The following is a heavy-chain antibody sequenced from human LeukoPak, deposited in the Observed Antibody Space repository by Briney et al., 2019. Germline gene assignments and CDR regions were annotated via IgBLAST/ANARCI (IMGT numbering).Heavy chain of an antibody. V-gene: IGHV4-31*03. CDR1: GGSISSGGYY. Sequence: SQTLSLTCTVSGGSISSGGYYWSWIRQHPGKGLEWIGYIYYSGSTYYNPSLKSRVTISVDTSKNQFSLKLSSVTAADTAVYYCARIIPFSITTYGTNWFDPWGQGTLVTVSS. CDR3: ARIIPFSITTYGTNWFDP. J-gene: IGHJ5*02. CDR2: IYYSGST. D-gene: IGHD3-3*01.